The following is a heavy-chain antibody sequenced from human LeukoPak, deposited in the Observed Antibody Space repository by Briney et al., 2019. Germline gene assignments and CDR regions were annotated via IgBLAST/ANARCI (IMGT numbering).Heavy chain of an antibody. CDR3: ARVATAVAGSFDY. Sequence: SETLSLTCTVSGGSISSSSYYWGWIRQPPGKGLEWIGNIYYSGSTYYNPSLKSRVTISVDTSKNQFSLKLSSVTAADTAVYYCARVATAVAGSFDYWGQGTLVTVSS. CDR2: IYYSGST. D-gene: IGHD5-12*01. V-gene: IGHV4-39*07. CDR1: GGSISSSSYY. J-gene: IGHJ4*02.